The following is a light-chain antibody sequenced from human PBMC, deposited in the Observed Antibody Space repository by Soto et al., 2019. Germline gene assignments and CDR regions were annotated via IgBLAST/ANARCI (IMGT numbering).Light chain of an antibody. CDR1: QSISSY. Sequence: DIQMTQSPSSLSASVGDRVTITCRASQSISSYLNWYQQKPGKAPKLLIYAASSLQSGGPSRFSGSGSGTDFTLTISSLQPEDFATYYCQQSYSTSWTFAQGTKVEIK. CDR2: AAS. J-gene: IGKJ1*01. V-gene: IGKV1-39*01. CDR3: QQSYSTSWT.